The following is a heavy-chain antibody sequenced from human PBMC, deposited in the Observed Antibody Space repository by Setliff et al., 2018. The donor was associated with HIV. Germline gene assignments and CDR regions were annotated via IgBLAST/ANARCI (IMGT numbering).Heavy chain of an antibody. CDR2: INPNNGGT. V-gene: IGHV1-2*02. D-gene: IGHD2-15*01. J-gene: IGHJ1*01. Sequence: ASVKVSCKASGYTFTGYYIHWVRQAPGQGLEWMGWINPNNGGTNYAQKFQGRVTMTRDTSISTAYMELSRLRSDDTAMFYCARDPGVLGYCSGSICYTSGYCQHWGQGTVGTVSS. CDR3: ARDPGVLGYCSGSICYTSGYCQH. CDR1: GYTFTGYY.